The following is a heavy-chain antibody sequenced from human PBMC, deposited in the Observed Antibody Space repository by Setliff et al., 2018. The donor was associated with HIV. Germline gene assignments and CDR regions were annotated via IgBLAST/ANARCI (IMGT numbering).Heavy chain of an antibody. CDR1: GGSISSHH. D-gene: IGHD2-2*01. CDR2: IYNSGST. J-gene: IGHJ4*02. V-gene: IGHV4-59*11. Sequence: SETLSLTCSVSGGSISSHHWSWIRQPPGKGLEWIGSIYNSGSTNYNPSLTSRVTISVDTSKNQFSLKLSSVTAADTAVYYCARESACSSTSCPKVLDYWGQGTLVIV. CDR3: ARESACSSTSCPKVLDY.